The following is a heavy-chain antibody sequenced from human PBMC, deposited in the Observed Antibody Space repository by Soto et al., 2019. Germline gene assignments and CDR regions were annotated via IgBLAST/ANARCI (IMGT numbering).Heavy chain of an antibody. CDR3: AKGGYSYGQTKYYFDY. D-gene: IGHD5-18*01. Sequence: EVQLVESGGGLVQPDRSLRLSCAASGFTFDDYAMHWVRQAPGKGLEWVSGISWNSGSIGYADSVKGRFTISRDNAKNSLYLQMNSLRAEDTALYYCAKGGYSYGQTKYYFDYWGQGTLVTVSS. J-gene: IGHJ4*02. CDR1: GFTFDDYA. CDR2: ISWNSGSI. V-gene: IGHV3-9*01.